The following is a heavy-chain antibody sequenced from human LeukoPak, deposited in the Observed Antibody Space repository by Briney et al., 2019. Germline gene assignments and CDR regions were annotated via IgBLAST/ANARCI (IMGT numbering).Heavy chain of an antibody. J-gene: IGHJ4*02. Sequence: PGGSLRLSCAAYGFTFSGYAMSWVRQAPGKGLEWVSAISGSGGSTYYADSVKGRFTISGDNSKNTLYLQMNSLRAEDTAVYYCAKLQIVGATPFDYWGQGTLVTVSS. V-gene: IGHV3-23*01. CDR2: ISGSGGST. D-gene: IGHD1-26*01. CDR1: GFTFSGYA. CDR3: AKLQIVGATPFDY.